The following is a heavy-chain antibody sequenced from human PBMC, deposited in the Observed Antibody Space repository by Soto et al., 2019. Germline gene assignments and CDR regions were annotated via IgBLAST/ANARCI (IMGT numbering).Heavy chain of an antibody. J-gene: IGHJ4*02. CDR3: ARGPQQPWPYYFDY. D-gene: IGHD6-13*01. V-gene: IGHV3-66*01. CDR2: IYSGGST. CDR1: GFTVSSNY. Sequence: EVQLVESGGGLVQPGGSLRLSCAASGFTVSSNYMSWVRQAPGKGLEWVSVIYSGGSTYYADSVKGRFTISRDNSKNTLNPQMNSLRAEATAVYYCARGPQQPWPYYFDYWGQGTRVTVSS.